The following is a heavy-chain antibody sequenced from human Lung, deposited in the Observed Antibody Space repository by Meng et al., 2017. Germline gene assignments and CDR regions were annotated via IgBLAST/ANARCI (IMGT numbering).Heavy chain of an antibody. Sequence: QVQLQESGPGLVKASETLSLPCTVSGGSINNYYWSWIRQPAGKGLEWIGRIYSSGSTDYNPSLRSRVTMSVDTSKNQFSLKLTSVTAADTAVYYCTRQFFDYVWGSYRPNWFDAWGQGTLVTVSS. V-gene: IGHV4-4*07. D-gene: IGHD3-16*01. CDR1: GGSINNYY. CDR3: TRQFFDYVWGSYRPNWFDA. CDR2: IYSSGST. J-gene: IGHJ5*02.